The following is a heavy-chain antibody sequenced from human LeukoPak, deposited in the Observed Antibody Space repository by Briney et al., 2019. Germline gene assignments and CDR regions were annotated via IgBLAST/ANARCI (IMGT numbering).Heavy chain of an antibody. Sequence: SETLSLTCAVYGGSFSGYYWSWIRQPPGKGLERIGEINHSGSTNYNPSLKSRVTISVDTSKNQFSLKLSSVTAADTAVYYCASQVLRLNMDVWGKGTTVTVSS. V-gene: IGHV4-34*01. CDR3: ASQVLRLNMDV. D-gene: IGHD3-3*01. J-gene: IGHJ6*03. CDR1: GGSFSGYY. CDR2: INHSGST.